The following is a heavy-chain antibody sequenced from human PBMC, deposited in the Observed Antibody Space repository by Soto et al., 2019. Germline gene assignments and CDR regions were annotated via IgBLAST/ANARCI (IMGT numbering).Heavy chain of an antibody. CDR2: ISYDGSNK. CDR3: AKERKNWNLSDY. D-gene: IGHD1-1*01. Sequence: QVQLVESGGGVVQPGRSLRLSCAASGFTFSSYGMHWVRQAPGKGLEWVAGISYDGSNKYYADSVKGRFTISRDNSKNTLYLQMNSLRAEDTAVYYCAKERKNWNLSDYWGQGTLVTVSS. V-gene: IGHV3-30*18. J-gene: IGHJ4*02. CDR1: GFTFSSYG.